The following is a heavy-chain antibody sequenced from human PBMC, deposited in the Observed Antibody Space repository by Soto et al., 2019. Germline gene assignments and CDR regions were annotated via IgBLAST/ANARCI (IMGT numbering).Heavy chain of an antibody. CDR1: GASVRSYH. Sequence: SETLSLTCAVSGASVRSYHWSWIRQAAGKGLEWIGRVQMSGTTNYNPSLKTRVTMSLDTSKNEVSLRMTSVTAADTAVYFCAKDRSTMRWFDPWGQGILVTVSS. CDR2: VQMSGTT. D-gene: IGHD1-1*01. J-gene: IGHJ5*02. V-gene: IGHV4-4*07. CDR3: AKDRSTMRWFDP.